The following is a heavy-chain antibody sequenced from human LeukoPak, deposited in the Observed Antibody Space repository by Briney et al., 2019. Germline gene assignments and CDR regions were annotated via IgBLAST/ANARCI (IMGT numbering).Heavy chain of an antibody. CDR2: IYYSGST. CDR1: GGSISSSSYY. J-gene: IGHJ6*03. D-gene: IGHD6-13*01. V-gene: IGHV4-39*01. CDR3: ASPKAFPAAAPRRAYYYMDV. Sequence: SETLSLTCTVSGGSISSSSYYWGWIRQPPRKGLEWIGSIYYSGSTYYNPSLKSRVTISVDTSKNQFSLKLSSVTAADTAVYYCASPKAFPAAAPRRAYYYMDVWGKGTTVTVSS.